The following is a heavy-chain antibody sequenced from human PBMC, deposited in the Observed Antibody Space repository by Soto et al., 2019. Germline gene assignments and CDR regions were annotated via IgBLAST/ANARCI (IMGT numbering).Heavy chain of an antibody. CDR3: ARMLAVNYYYYYMDL. J-gene: IGHJ6*03. V-gene: IGHV2-26*01. D-gene: IGHD3-22*01. CDR1: GFSLSNARMG. Sequence: QVTLKESGPVLVKPTETLTLTCTVSGFSLSNARMGVSWIRQPPGKALEWLAHILSNDEKSYSTSLKTRLTISMDTSKSQVVLNMTNTDPVDTAIYYCARMLAVNYYYYYMDLWGKGTTVTVSS. CDR2: ILSNDEK.